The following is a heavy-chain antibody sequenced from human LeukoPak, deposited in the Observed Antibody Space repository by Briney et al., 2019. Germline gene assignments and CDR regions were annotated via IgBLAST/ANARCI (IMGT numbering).Heavy chain of an antibody. J-gene: IGHJ6*02. Sequence: SETLPLTCTVSGGSISSRYYYWGWIRQPPGKGLEWIGSIYYTGSTYYSPSLKSRLTISVDTSKNQFSLRLSSVTAADTAVYYCARHGGCSSTSCYAGKYYGMDVWGQGTTVTVSS. V-gene: IGHV4-39*01. CDR2: IYYTGST. D-gene: IGHD2-2*01. CDR3: ARHGGCSSTSCYAGKYYGMDV. CDR1: GGSISSRYYY.